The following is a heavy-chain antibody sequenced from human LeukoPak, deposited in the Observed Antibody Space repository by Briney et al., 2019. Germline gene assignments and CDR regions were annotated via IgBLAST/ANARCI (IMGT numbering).Heavy chain of an antibody. CDR1: GFTFTSSA. CDR2: IVVGSGNT. Sequence: SVKVSCKASGFTFTSSAMQWVRQARGQRLEWIGWIVVGSGNTNYAQKFQERVTITRDMSTSTAYMELSSLRSEDTAVYYCAAVLNYYGYGWFDPWGQGTLVTVSS. V-gene: IGHV1-58*02. D-gene: IGHD3-10*01. CDR3: AAVLNYYGYGWFDP. J-gene: IGHJ5*02.